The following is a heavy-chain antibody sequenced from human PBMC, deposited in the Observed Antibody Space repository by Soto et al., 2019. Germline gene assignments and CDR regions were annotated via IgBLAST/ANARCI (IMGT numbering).Heavy chain of an antibody. J-gene: IGHJ4*02. Sequence: SETLSLTCTVSGGSISSGGYYWSWIRQHPGKGLEWIGYIYYSGSTYYNPSLKSRVTISGDTSKNQFSLKLSSVTAADTAVYYCARVRTDLGYYFDYWGQGTLVTVSS. D-gene: IGHD2-2*01. V-gene: IGHV4-31*03. CDR2: IYYSGST. CDR1: GGSISSGGYY. CDR3: ARVRTDLGYYFDY.